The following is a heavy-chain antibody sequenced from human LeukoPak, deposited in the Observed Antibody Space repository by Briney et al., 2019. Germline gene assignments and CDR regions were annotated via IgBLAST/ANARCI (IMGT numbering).Heavy chain of an antibody. J-gene: IGHJ4*02. CDR1: GFTFSSYG. CDR3: ARYRHLYY. CDR2: ISYDGSNK. Sequence: PGGSLRLSCAASGFTFSSYGMHWVRQAPGKGLEWVAVISYDGSNKYYADSVKGRFTISRDNSKNTLYLQMNSLRAEDTAMYYCARYRHLYYWGQGTLVTVSS. V-gene: IGHV3-30*03. D-gene: IGHD3-16*01.